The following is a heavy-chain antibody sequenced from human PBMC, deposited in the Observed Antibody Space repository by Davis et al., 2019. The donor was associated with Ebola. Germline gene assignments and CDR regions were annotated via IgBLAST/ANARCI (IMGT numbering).Heavy chain of an antibody. D-gene: IGHD3-22*01. CDR3: AKDGPVPNYYHSSGYSLAIDH. V-gene: IGHV3-23*01. Sequence: PGGSLRLSCAASGFTFSNYDMSWVRHVPGKGLEWVSTISASEGHTHYSDSVRGRLTISRDNSRNTLYLQMSTLRLEDTAIYYCAKDGPVPNYYHSSGYSLAIDHWGLGTVVTVSS. CDR1: GFTFSNYD. CDR2: ISASEGHT. J-gene: IGHJ4*02.